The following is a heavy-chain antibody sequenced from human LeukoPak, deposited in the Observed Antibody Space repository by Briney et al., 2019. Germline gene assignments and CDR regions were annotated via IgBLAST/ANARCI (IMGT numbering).Heavy chain of an antibody. V-gene: IGHV3-74*01. J-gene: IGHJ4*02. CDR2: INSDGSST. CDR3: AKSMVRGVLIDN. CDR1: GFTFSSYG. Sequence: GGSLRLSCAASGFTFSSYGMHWVRQAPGKGLVWVSRINSDGSSTSYADSVKGRFTISRDNAKNTLYLQMNSLRAEDTAVYYCAKSMVRGVLIDNWGQGTLVTVSS. D-gene: IGHD3-10*01.